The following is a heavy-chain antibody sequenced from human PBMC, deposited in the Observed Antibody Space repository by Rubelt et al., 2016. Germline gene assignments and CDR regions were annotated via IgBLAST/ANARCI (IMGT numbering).Heavy chain of an antibody. V-gene: IGHV3-7*03. CDR2: TKGDGGEK. Sequence: GGSLRLSCEGSGFTFSRHWMRWVRQAPGKGLEWVADTKGDGGEKSYMDSGKGRFNISRDNSKNMLYLQMNSLRAEDTAVYYCATDPPLRSDGGFVSWGQGTLVTV. J-gene: IGHJ3*02. D-gene: IGHD4-23*01. CDR1: GFTFSRHW. CDR3: ATDPPLRSDGGFVS.